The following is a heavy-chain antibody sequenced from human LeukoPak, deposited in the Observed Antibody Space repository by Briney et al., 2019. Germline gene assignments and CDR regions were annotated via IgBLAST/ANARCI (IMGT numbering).Heavy chain of an antibody. CDR3: ARDSSGWRLSYFDY. Sequence: ASVKVSCKASGYTFTSYSISWVRQAPGQGLEWMGWISAYNGNTNYAQKLQGRVTMTTDTSTSTAYMELRSLRSDDTAVYYCARDSSGWRLSYFDYWGQGTLVTVSS. J-gene: IGHJ4*02. CDR2: ISAYNGNT. V-gene: IGHV1-18*01. D-gene: IGHD6-19*01. CDR1: GYTFTSYS.